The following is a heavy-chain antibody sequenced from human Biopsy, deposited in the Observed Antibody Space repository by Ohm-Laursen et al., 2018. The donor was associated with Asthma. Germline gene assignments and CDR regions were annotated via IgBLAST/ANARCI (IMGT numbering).Heavy chain of an antibody. CDR1: GGSINNFY. CDR2: VYYSGST. Sequence: GTLSLTCIVSGGSINNFYWSWIRQPPGKGLESIGHVYYSGSTNYNPSLKSRVTISIDASRNQFSLKLTSVTAADTAVYYCARGVDRVTGLLDHFDSWGQGTLVTVSS. D-gene: IGHD2-21*02. CDR3: ARGVDRVTGLLDHFDS. J-gene: IGHJ4*02. V-gene: IGHV4-59*01.